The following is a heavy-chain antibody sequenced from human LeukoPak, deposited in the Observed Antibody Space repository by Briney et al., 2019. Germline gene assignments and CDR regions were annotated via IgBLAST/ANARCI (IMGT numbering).Heavy chain of an antibody. Sequence: GGSLRLSCAASGFTFSSYAMSWVRQAPGKGLEWVSAISGSGGSTYYADSVKGRFTISRDNSKNTLYLQMNSLRAEDTAVYYCARDDSVWFGELWYFDLWGRGTLVTVSS. CDR2: ISGSGGST. CDR1: GFTFSSYA. CDR3: ARDDSVWFGELWYFDL. D-gene: IGHD3-10*01. J-gene: IGHJ2*01. V-gene: IGHV3-23*01.